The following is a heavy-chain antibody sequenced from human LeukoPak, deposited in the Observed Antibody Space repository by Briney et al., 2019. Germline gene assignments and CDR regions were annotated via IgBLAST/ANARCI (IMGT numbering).Heavy chain of an antibody. Sequence: PGGSLRLSCAASEFTFSSYGMHWVRQAPGKGLEWVAVIWYDGSNKYYADSVKGRFTISRDNSKNTLYLQMNSLRAEDTAVYYCAKGARRYYYYMGVWGKGTTVTVSS. CDR2: IWYDGSNK. J-gene: IGHJ6*03. D-gene: IGHD1-14*01. V-gene: IGHV3-33*06. CDR1: EFTFSSYG. CDR3: AKGARRYYYYMGV.